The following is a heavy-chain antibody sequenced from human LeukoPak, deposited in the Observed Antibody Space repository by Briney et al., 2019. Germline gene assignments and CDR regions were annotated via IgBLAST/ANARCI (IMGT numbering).Heavy chain of an antibody. CDR1: GFTFSTYG. V-gene: IGHV3-48*01. Sequence: TGGSLRLSCAASGFTFSTYGMNWVRQAPGKGLEWVSYTSGSGTTIYYADSVKGRFTISRDNSKSTLYLQMDSLRVDDTSVYYCVRETGWYDYWGQGTLVTVSS. CDR2: TSGSGTTI. D-gene: IGHD6-19*01. J-gene: IGHJ4*02. CDR3: VRETGWYDY.